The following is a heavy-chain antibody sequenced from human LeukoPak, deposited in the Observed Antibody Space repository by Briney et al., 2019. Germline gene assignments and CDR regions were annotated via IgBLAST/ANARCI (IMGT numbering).Heavy chain of an antibody. Sequence: SETLSLTCTVSGGSIGSYYWTWIRQTPGKGLEWIGNIYHSGSTYYNPSLKSRVTISTDTSKNQFSLKLSSVTAADTAVYYCARAMVRGVMEGDAFDIWGQGTMVTVSS. CDR3: ARAMVRGVMEGDAFDI. D-gene: IGHD3-10*01. V-gene: IGHV4-59*04. CDR1: GGSIGSYY. J-gene: IGHJ3*02. CDR2: IYHSGST.